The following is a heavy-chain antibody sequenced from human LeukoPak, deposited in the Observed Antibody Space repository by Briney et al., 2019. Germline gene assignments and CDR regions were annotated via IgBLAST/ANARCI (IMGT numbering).Heavy chain of an antibody. CDR3: ARGRIVGAYYFDY. D-gene: IGHD1-26*01. J-gene: IGHJ4*02. CDR2: INPNSGGT. Sequence: ASVKVSCKASGYTFTGYYMHWVRQAPGQGLEWMGWINPNSGGTNYAQKLQGRVTMTRDTSISTAYMELSRLRSDDTAVYYCARGRIVGAYYFDYWGQGTLVTVSS. CDR1: GYTFTGYY. V-gene: IGHV1-2*02.